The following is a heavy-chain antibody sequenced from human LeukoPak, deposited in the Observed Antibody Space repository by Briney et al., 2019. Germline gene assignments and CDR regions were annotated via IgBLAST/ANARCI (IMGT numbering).Heavy chain of an antibody. CDR1: GYTFTSYY. D-gene: IGHD3-10*01. Sequence: ASVKVSCKASGYTFTSYYMHWVRQAPGQGLEWMGIINPSGGSTSYAQKLQGRVTMTTDTSTSTAYMELRSLRSDDTAVYYCARSTMVRGAADYWGQGTLVTVSS. V-gene: IGHV1-46*01. CDR2: INPSGGST. J-gene: IGHJ4*02. CDR3: ARSTMVRGAADY.